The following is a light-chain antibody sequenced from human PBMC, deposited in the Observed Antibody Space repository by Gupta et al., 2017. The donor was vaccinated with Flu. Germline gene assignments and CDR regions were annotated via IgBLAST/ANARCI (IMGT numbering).Light chain of an antibody. CDR3: QQDKSYPFT. CDR2: KAS. V-gene: IGKV1-5*03. J-gene: IGKJ4*01. Sequence: DIQMTQSPSTLSASVGDRVTITCRASQSFTTWLAWYQQKPGKAPKLLIYKASNLESGVPPRFSGSGSGTEFTLTISSLQPDDFATYYCQQDKSYPFTFGGGTKVEIK. CDR1: QSFTTW.